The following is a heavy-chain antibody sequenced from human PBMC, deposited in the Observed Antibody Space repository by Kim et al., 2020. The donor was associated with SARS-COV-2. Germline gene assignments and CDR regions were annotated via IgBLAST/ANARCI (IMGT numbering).Heavy chain of an antibody. J-gene: IGHJ4*02. CDR3: ARRPYTATDNYYFDY. CDR1: GGSISSSSYY. D-gene: IGHD2-15*01. V-gene: IGHV4-39*01. Sequence: SETLSLTCTVSGGSISSSSYYWGWIRQPPGKGLEWIGSIYYSGSTYYNPSLKSRVTISVDTSKNQFSLKLSSVTAADTAVYYCARRPYTATDNYYFDYWGQGTLVTVSS. CDR2: IYYSGST.